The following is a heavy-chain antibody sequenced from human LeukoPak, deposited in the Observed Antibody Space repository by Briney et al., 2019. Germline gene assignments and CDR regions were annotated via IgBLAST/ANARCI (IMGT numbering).Heavy chain of an antibody. V-gene: IGHV3-74*01. CDR3: ARADQGPHRYGY. CDR2: INSDGSST. CDR1: GFTFSSYW. J-gene: IGHJ4*02. Sequence: GGSLRLSCAASGFTFSSYWMHWVRQAPGKGLVWVSRINSDGSSTSYAYSVKGRFTISRDNAKNTLYLQMNSLRAEDTAVYYCARADQGPHRYGYWGQGTLVTVSS. D-gene: IGHD1-1*01.